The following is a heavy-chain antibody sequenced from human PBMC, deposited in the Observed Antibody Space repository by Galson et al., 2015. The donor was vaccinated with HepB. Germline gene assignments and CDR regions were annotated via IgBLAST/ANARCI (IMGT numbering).Heavy chain of an antibody. Sequence: SLRLSCAASGFTFSSYSMNWVRQAPGKGLEWVSYISSSSSTIYYADSVKGRFTISRDNAKNSLYLQMNSLRDEDTAVYYCASNQLILTGYYDAFDIWGQGTMVTVSS. J-gene: IGHJ3*02. D-gene: IGHD3-9*01. CDR3: ASNQLILTGYYDAFDI. CDR1: GFTFSSYS. CDR2: ISSSSSTI. V-gene: IGHV3-48*02.